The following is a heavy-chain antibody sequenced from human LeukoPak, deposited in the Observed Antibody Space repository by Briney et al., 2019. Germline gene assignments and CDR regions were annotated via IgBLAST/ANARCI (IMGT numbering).Heavy chain of an antibody. J-gene: IGHJ4*02. D-gene: IGHD3-22*01. CDR3: ARSLTSSAYLRLGY. CDR1: GFTFSTYW. CDR2: IKQDGSEK. Sequence: GGSPRLSCAASGFTFSTYWMNWVCQAPGKGLEWVANIKQDGSEKYYVDSVKGRFTISRDNAKNSLYLQMNSLRAEDTAIYYCARSLTSSAYLRLGYWGQGTLVTVSS. V-gene: IGHV3-7*01.